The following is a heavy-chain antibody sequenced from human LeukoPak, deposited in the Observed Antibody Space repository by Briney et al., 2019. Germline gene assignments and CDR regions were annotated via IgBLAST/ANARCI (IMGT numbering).Heavy chain of an antibody. V-gene: IGHV4-59*01. J-gene: IGHJ4*02. Sequence: SETLSLTCTVSGDSISNYYWSWIRQPPGKGLEWIGYIYYSGSTNYNPSLKSRVTISVDTSKNQFSLKLSSVTAADTAVYYCARGLPYYYDSSGYVVPLPDYWGQGTLVTVSS. CDR3: ARGLPYYYDSSGYVVPLPDY. CDR2: IYYSGST. CDR1: GDSISNYY. D-gene: IGHD3-22*01.